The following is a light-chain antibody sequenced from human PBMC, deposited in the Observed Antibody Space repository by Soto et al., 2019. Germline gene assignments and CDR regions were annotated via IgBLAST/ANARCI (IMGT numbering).Light chain of an antibody. J-gene: IGLJ2*01. V-gene: IGLV2-14*01. CDR3: CSYTSTNTVI. Sequence: QSALTQPASVSGSPGQSITISCTGTSSDVGGYNYVSWYQRHPGKAPKLMIYDVSNRPSGVSNRFSGSKSGDTASLTISGLQTEDEADYYCCSYTSTNTVIFGGGTKLTVL. CDR1: SSDVGGYNY. CDR2: DVS.